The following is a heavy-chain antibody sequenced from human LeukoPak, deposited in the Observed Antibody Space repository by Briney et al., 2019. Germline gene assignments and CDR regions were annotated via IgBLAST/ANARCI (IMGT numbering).Heavy chain of an antibody. J-gene: IGHJ3*02. V-gene: IGHV1-69*05. CDR2: IIPIFGTA. CDR3: ARDGRGRGYRNDAFDI. Sequence: SVKVSCKASAGTFSSYAISWVRQAPGQGLEWMGGIIPIFGTANYAQKFQGRVTITTDESTSTAYMELSSLRSEDTAVYYCARDGRGRGYRNDAFDIWGQGTMVTVSS. CDR1: AGTFSSYA. D-gene: IGHD1-14*01.